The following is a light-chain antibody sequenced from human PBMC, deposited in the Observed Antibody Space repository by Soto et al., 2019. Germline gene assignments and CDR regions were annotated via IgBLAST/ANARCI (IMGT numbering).Light chain of an antibody. CDR1: SSDVGSYNL. V-gene: IGLV2-23*02. J-gene: IGLJ1*01. CDR2: EVS. CDR3: SSYAGSRTFPYV. Sequence: QSVLTQPASVSGSPGQSITISCTGTSSDVGSYNLVSWYQQHPGKAPKLMIYEVSKRPSGVSNRFSGSKSGNTASLTISGLQAEDEADYYCSSYAGSRTFPYVCGTGTKVTV.